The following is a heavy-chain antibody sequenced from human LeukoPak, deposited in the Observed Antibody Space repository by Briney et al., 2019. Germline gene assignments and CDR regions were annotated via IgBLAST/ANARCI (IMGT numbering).Heavy chain of an antibody. V-gene: IGHV1-24*01. CDR1: GYTLTELS. Sequence: ASMKVSCKVSGYTLTELSMHWVRQAPGKGLEWMGGFDPEDGETIYAQKFQGRVTMTEDTSTDTAYMELSSLRSEDTAVYYCATNVATVRELFDYWGQGTLVTVSS. CDR3: ATNVATVRELFDY. J-gene: IGHJ4*02. D-gene: IGHD4-17*01. CDR2: FDPEDGET.